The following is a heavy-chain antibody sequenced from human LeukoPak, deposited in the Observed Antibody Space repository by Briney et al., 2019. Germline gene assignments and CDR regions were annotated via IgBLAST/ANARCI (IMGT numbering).Heavy chain of an antibody. CDR2: ISYSGTS. V-gene: IGHV4-59*01. CDR1: GASISSYY. Sequence: SETLSLTCTVFGASISSYYWGWIRQPPGKGLGWIGYISYSGTSNYNPSLKSRLTISRDTSKNQFSLKVTSVTSADTAVYYCARDLSVYYFGSGSSPGAFDIWGQGTMVTVSS. J-gene: IGHJ3*02. CDR3: ARDLSVYYFGSGSSPGAFDI. D-gene: IGHD3-10*01.